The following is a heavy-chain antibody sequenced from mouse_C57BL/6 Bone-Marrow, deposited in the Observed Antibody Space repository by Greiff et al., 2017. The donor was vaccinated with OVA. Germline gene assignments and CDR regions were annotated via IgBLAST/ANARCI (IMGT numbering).Heavy chain of an antibody. Sequence: QVQLQQPGAELVKPGASVKMSCKASGYTFTSYWITWVKQRPGQGLEWIGDIYPGSGSTNYNEKFKSKATLTVDKSSSTAYMQLSSLTSEDSAVYCCAREDAVLLRRFDVYFDGWGTGTTVTVSS. D-gene: IGHD1-1*01. J-gene: IGHJ1*03. CDR1: GYTFTSYW. CDR3: AREDAVLLRRFDVYFDG. CDR2: IYPGSGST. V-gene: IGHV1-55*01.